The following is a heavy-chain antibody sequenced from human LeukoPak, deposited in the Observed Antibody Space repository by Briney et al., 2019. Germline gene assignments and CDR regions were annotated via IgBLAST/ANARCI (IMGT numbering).Heavy chain of an antibody. J-gene: IGHJ4*02. CDR2: IYTSGNT. Sequence: PSETLSLTCTVSGASFISYYWTWIRQPAGKGLEWLGRIYTSGNTNYNPSLKSRVTMSVDTPKNQFSLKLTSVTAADTAVYYCARDLEAAGYFDNWGQGTLVTVSS. CDR3: ARDLEAAGYFDN. D-gene: IGHD6-13*01. V-gene: IGHV4-4*07. CDR1: GASFISYY.